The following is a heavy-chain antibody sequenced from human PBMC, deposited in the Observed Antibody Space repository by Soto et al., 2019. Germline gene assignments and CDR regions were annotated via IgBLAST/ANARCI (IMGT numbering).Heavy chain of an antibody. CDR3: ARDHTYYDSSGYYSSPYY. J-gene: IGHJ4*02. CDR1: GFTFGSYS. D-gene: IGHD3-22*01. CDR2: TTSSSSSI. Sequence: AGGSLRLSCAASGFTFGSYSMNWVRQAPGKGLEWVSSTTSSSSSIYYADSVKGRFTISRDNAKKSLYLQMNSLRAEDTAVYYCARDHTYYDSSGYYSSPYYWGQGTLVTVSS. V-gene: IGHV3-21*01.